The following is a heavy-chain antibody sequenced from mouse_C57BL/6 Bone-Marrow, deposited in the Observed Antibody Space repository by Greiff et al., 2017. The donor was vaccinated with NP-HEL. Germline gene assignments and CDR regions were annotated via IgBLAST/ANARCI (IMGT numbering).Heavy chain of an antibody. CDR1: GYTFTSYW. D-gene: IGHD4-1*01. V-gene: IGHV1-69*01. Sequence: QVQLQQPGAELVMPGASVKLSCKASGYTFTSYWMHWVKQRPGQGLEWIEEIDPSDSYTNYNQKFKGKSTLTVDKSSSTAYMQLSSLTSEDSAVYYCARLNWDWFAYWGQGTLVTVSA. J-gene: IGHJ3*01. CDR3: ARLNWDWFAY. CDR2: IDPSDSYT.